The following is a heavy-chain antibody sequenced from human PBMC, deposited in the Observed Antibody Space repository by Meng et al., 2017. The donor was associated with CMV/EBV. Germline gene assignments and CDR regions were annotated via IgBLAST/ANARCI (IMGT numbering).Heavy chain of an antibody. CDR1: GFTFSSYW. V-gene: IGHV3-74*01. J-gene: IGHJ3*02. D-gene: IGHD6-19*01. CDR2: INSDGSST. CDR3: ARDGPNGIAVAGGDI. Sequence: GGSLRLSCTVSGFTFSSYWMHWVRQAPGKGLVWVSRINSDGSSTSYADSVKGRFTISRDNAKNTLYLQMNSLRAEDTAVYYCARDGPNGIAVAGGDIWGQGTMVTVSS.